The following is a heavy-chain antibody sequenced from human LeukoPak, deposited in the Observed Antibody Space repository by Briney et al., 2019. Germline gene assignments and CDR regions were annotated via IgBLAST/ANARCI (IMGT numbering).Heavy chain of an antibody. J-gene: IGHJ4*02. V-gene: IGHV5-10-1*04. CDR1: GYSFTSYW. D-gene: IGHD6-19*01. Sequence: GESLKISCKGSGYSFTSYWISWVRQMPGKGLEWMGRIDPSDSYTNYSPSFQGQVSISADKSISTAYLQWSSVKASDTAMYYCARLRSGWDFDYWGQGSLVTVSS. CDR3: ARLRSGWDFDY. CDR2: IDPSDSYT.